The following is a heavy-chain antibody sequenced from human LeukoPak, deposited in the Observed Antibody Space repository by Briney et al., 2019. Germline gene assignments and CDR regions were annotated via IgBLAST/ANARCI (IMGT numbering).Heavy chain of an antibody. CDR1: GYTFTDYY. V-gene: IGHV1-69*16. CDR2: TVPMLDAI. D-gene: IGHD6-19*01. J-gene: IGHJ4*02. Sequence: GATVKISCKASGYTFTDYYMHWVQQAPGKGLEWMGGTVPMLDAINYAQKFQGRVTITTDESTSTVYMELSGLRSEDTAVYFCAFEDGVLAGYFDFRGQGTLVTVSS. CDR3: AFEDGVLAGYFDF.